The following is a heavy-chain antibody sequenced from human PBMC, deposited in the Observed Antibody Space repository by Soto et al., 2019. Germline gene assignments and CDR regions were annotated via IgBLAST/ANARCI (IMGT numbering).Heavy chain of an antibody. CDR1: GFTFSSYW. CDR3: AKQRPFSGYYYGMDV. J-gene: IGHJ6*02. D-gene: IGHD3-10*01. Sequence: GGSLRLSCAASGFTFSSYWMSWVRQAPGKGLEWVANIKQDGSEKYYVDSVKGRFTISRDNAKNSLYLQMNSLRAEDTAVYYCAKQRPFSGYYYGMDVWGQGTTVTVSS. V-gene: IGHV3-7*03. CDR2: IKQDGSEK.